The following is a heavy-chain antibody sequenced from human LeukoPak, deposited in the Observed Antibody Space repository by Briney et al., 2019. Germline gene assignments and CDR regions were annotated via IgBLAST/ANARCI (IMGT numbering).Heavy chain of an antibody. Sequence: ASVKVSCKASGGTFSSYAISWVRQAPGQGLEWMGGIIPIFGTANYAQKFQGRVTITTDESTSTAYMELSSLRSEDTAVYYCAGDNLGQLVFDYWGQGTLVTVSS. CDR2: IIPIFGTA. CDR1: GGTFSSYA. V-gene: IGHV1-69*05. D-gene: IGHD6-13*01. J-gene: IGHJ4*02. CDR3: AGDNLGQLVFDY.